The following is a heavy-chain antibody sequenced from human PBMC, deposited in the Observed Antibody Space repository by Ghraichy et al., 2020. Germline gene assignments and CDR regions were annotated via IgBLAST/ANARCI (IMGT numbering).Heavy chain of an antibody. D-gene: IGHD3-22*01. V-gene: IGHV1-2*02. CDR2: INPNSGGT. J-gene: IGHJ2*01. Sequence: ASGKVSCKASGYTFNGHYIHWVRQAPGQGLEWMGWINPNSGGTNYAQKFQGRVTMTRDTSVSTAYMELSRLRSDDTAVYYCARDYYDSSGYSWYFDLWGRGTLVTVSS. CDR3: ARDYYDSSGYSWYFDL. CDR1: GYTFNGHY.